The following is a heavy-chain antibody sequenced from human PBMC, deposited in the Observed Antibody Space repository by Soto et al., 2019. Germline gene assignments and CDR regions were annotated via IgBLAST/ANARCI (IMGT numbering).Heavy chain of an antibody. CDR1: GFTFSGYG. D-gene: IGHD1-26*01. CDR3: VKDFGTVSYYFDY. V-gene: IGHV3-64D*08. CDR2: ISSNGGST. J-gene: IGHJ4*02. Sequence: GGSQRLSCAASGFTFSGYGMRWVRRAPGKGLEYVSAISSNGGSTYYADSVKGRFTISRDNSKNTLYLQMSSLRAEDTAVYYCVKDFGTVSYYFDYWGQGTLVTVSS.